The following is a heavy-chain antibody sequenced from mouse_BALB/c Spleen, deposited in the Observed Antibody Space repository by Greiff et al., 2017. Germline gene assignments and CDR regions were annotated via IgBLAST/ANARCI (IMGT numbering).Heavy chain of an antibody. J-gene: IGHJ1*01. D-gene: IGHD2-4*01. CDR3: AIYYDYGDWYFDV. V-gene: IGHV3-6*02. Sequence: EVKVEESGPGLVKPSQSLSLTCSVTGYSITSGYYWNWIRQFPGNKLEWMGYISYDGSNNYNPSLKNRITITRDTSKNQFFLKLNSLTTEDTATYYCAIYYDYGDWYFDVWGAGTTVTVSS. CDR2: ISYDGSN. CDR1: GYSITSGYY.